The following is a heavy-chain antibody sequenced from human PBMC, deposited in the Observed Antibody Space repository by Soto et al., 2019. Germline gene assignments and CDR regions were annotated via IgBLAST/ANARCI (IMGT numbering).Heavy chain of an antibody. V-gene: IGHV3-23*01. CDR1: GFTFSNNV. J-gene: IGHJ6*02. CDR2: INDNGGET. D-gene: IGHD2-8*01. Sequence: EVQLLESGEGLVQPGGSLRLSGAASGFTFSNNVMSWVSQSPGKGLEWVTGINDNGGETYYADSVKGRCTISRDNSKNTLYLQVTSLRAEATAVYYCAKEVYGAARGAMDVWGQGSTVTVSS. CDR3: AKEVYGAARGAMDV.